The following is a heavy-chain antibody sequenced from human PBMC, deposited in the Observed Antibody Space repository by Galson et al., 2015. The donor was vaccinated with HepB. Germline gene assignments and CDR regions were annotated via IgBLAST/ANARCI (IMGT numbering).Heavy chain of an antibody. CDR1: YFSINNYY. D-gene: IGHD2-15*01. J-gene: IGHJ2*01. CDR3: ARLGLLPWYFDV. Sequence: ETLSLTCTVSYFSINNYYWSWIRQPPGKGLEYIGYIYSSGTTNYNPSLTSRLSMSVDTSKNQFTLRLSSVTAADTAVHYCARLGLLPWYFDVWGRGTLVTVSS. V-gene: IGHV4-59*12. CDR2: IYSSGTT.